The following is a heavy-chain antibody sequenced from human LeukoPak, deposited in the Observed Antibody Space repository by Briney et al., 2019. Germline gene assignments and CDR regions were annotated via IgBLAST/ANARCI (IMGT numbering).Heavy chain of an antibody. D-gene: IGHD2-2*01. Sequence: SETLSLTCAVYGGSFSGYYWSWIRQPPGKGLEWIGEINHSGSTKYNPSLKSGVSISVDTSKNQFSLKLSSVTAADTAVYYCARGGRYCSSTSCYFEDYWGQGTLVTVSS. V-gene: IGHV4-34*01. CDR3: ARGGRYCSSTSCYFEDY. J-gene: IGHJ4*02. CDR2: INHSGST. CDR1: GGSFSGYY.